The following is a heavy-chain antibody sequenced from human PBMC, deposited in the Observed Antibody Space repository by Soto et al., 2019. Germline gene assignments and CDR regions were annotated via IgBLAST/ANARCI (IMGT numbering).Heavy chain of an antibody. Sequence: QVQLVESGGGLVNPGGSLRLSCAASGFTFSDYYMSWIRQAPGKGLEWVSYISSRSSTIFYADSVKGRFTISRDNVKNLLYLQMNSLRAEDTAVYYCASGTNGAFFVYWGQGILVTVSS. J-gene: IGHJ4*02. CDR1: GFTFSDYY. V-gene: IGHV3-11*01. CDR2: ISSRSSTI. CDR3: ASGTNGAFFVY. D-gene: IGHD2-8*01.